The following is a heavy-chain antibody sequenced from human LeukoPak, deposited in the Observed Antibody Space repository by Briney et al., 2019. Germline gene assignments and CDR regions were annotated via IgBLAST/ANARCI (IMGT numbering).Heavy chain of an antibody. D-gene: IGHD1-26*01. CDR3: AREFRWELLWNWFDP. CDR2: ISSSSSYI. Sequence: GGSLRLSCAASGFTFRSYSMNWVGQAPGKGLEGVSSISSSSSYIYYADSVKGRFTISRNNAKNSLYLQLNGLRAEDTAVYYCAREFRWELLWNWFDPWGQGTLVTVSS. J-gene: IGHJ5*02. CDR1: GFTFRSYS. V-gene: IGHV3-21*01.